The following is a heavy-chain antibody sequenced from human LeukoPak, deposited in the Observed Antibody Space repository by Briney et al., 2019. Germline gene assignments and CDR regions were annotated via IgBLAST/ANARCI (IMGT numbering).Heavy chain of an antibody. V-gene: IGHV1-69*05. CDR3: ARGLPSLYYYDSSGYHDAFDI. Sequence: SVNVSCKASGGTFSSYAISWVRQATGQGLERMGGIIPISGTANYAQKFQSRVTITTDESTSTAYMELSSLRSEDTAVYYCARGLPSLYYYDSSGYHDAFDIWGQGTMVTVSS. J-gene: IGHJ3*02. CDR1: GGTFSSYA. CDR2: IIPISGTA. D-gene: IGHD3-22*01.